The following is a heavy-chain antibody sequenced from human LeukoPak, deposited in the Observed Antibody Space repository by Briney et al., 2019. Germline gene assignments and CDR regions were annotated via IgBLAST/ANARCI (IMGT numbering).Heavy chain of an antibody. V-gene: IGHV1-2*06. J-gene: IGHJ6*02. CDR2: INPNSGGT. Sequence: ASVKVSCKASGYTFTGYYMHWVRQAPGQGLEWMGRINPNSGGTNYAQKFQGRVTMTRDTSISTAYMELSRLRSEDTAVYYCARGGSSGYDPRYYYYGMDVWGQGTTVTVSS. CDR3: ARGGSSGYDPRYYYYGMDV. CDR1: GYTFTGYY. D-gene: IGHD5-12*01.